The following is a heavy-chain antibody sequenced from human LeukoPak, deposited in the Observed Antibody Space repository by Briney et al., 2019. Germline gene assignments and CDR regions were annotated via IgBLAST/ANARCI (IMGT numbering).Heavy chain of an antibody. D-gene: IGHD3-22*01. V-gene: IGHV3-21*01. CDR2: ISSSSSYI. Sequence: PGGSLRLSCAASGFTFSSYSMNWVRQAPGKGLEWVSSISSSSSYIYYADSVKGRFTISRDNAKNSLYLQMNSLRAEDTAVYYCARDLLIRDSSGYCYWGQGTLVTVSS. CDR3: ARDLLIRDSSGYCY. CDR1: GFTFSSYS. J-gene: IGHJ4*02.